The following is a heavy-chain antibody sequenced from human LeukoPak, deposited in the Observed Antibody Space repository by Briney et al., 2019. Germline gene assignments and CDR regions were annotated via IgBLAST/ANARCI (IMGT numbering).Heavy chain of an antibody. Sequence: SVKVFCKASGGTFSTYAIDWVRQAPGQGPEWMGRIIPIFGKTNYAQKLQGRVTITADKSTNTAYMELSSLRSEDTAVYFCARGGYCTGGSCFEYYYYYMDVWGKGTTVTVSS. CDR3: ARGGYCTGGSCFEYYYYYMDV. CDR2: IIPIFGKT. CDR1: GGTFSTYA. V-gene: IGHV1-69*04. J-gene: IGHJ6*03. D-gene: IGHD2-15*01.